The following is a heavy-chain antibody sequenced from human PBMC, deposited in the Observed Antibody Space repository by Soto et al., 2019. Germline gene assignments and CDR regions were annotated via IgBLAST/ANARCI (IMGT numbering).Heavy chain of an antibody. J-gene: IGHJ5*02. CDR2: MNPNSGNT. D-gene: IGHD2-2*01. CDR3: ARRCSSTTCYWRQGFDP. Sequence: ASVKVSCKASGYTFTSYDINWVRQATGQGLEWMGWMNPNSGNTGYAQKFQGRVTMTRNTSISTAYMELSSLRSEDTAIYYCARRCSSTTCYWRQGFDPWGQGTLVTVSS. V-gene: IGHV1-8*01. CDR1: GYTFTSYD.